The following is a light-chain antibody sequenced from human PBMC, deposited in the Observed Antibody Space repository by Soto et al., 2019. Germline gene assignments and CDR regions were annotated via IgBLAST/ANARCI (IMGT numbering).Light chain of an antibody. Sequence: SYELTQPPSVSVAPGQTVGISCGGDSIETYSVHWYLLKPGQAPLLVIYDDDDRPSWIPERFSGSTSGNTATLTISRVEAGDEADYYCQVWDTSGDRQVFGGGTKLTVL. J-gene: IGLJ2*01. CDR2: DDD. CDR3: QVWDTSGDRQV. CDR1: SIETYS. V-gene: IGLV3-21*02.